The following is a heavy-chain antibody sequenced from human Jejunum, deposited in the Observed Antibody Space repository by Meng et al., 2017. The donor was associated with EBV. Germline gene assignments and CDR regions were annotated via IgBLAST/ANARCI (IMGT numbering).Heavy chain of an antibody. D-gene: IGHD1-26*01. CDR3: AHKGSGSYPLDY. Sequence: QTPLNESRPTLVKPTQTLTLTCTFLGFSLTTNGVGVGWIRQPPGKALEWLAVIYWDDSRLYSPSLNSRLTITKDTSKSQVVLTMTDMDPVDTATYYCAHKGSGSYPLDYWGQGTLVTVSS. J-gene: IGHJ4*02. CDR1: GFSLTTNGVG. CDR2: IYWDDSR. V-gene: IGHV2-5*02.